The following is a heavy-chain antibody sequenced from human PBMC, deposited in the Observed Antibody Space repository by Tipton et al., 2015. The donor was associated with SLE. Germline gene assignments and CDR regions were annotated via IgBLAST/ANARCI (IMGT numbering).Heavy chain of an antibody. CDR1: GGSISSYY. V-gene: IGHV4-59*08. J-gene: IGHJ4*02. CDR2: IYYSGST. CDR3: ARHPLYSSGWYTFDY. Sequence: TLSLTCTVSGGSISSYYWSWIRQPPGKGLEWIGYIYYSGSTNYNPSLKSRVTISVDTSKNQFSLKLSSVTAADTAVYYCARHPLYSSGWYTFDYWGQGTLVTVSS. D-gene: IGHD6-19*01.